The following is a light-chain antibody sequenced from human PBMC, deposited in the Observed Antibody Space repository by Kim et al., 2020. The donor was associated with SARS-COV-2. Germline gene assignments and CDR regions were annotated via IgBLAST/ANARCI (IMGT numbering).Light chain of an antibody. CDR3: QQSYSTVRT. CDR2: AAS. V-gene: IGKV1-39*01. CDR1: QSVGTS. Sequence: DIQLTQYPSSLTAPLGDRVTITCRAGQSVGTSLNWYQHKSGRAPTLLIYAASSLQTGVPSRFNGSGSGTEFSLTINSLQPEDLATYYCQQSYSTVRTFGQGTKLEI. J-gene: IGKJ2*02.